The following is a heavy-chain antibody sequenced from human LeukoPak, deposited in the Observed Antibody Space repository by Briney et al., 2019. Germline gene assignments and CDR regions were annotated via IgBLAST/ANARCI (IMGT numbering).Heavy chain of an antibody. CDR1: GGSFSGFF. V-gene: IGHV4-34*01. Sequence: RPSETLSLTCAVYGGSFSGFFWTWIRQPPGKGLEWIGEINHSGSTNYNPSLKSRVTISVDTSKNHFSLKLRSVTVADTAVYYCARHQGVVDLWGRGSLVTVSS. CDR2: INHSGST. CDR3: ARHQGVVDL. J-gene: IGHJ2*01. D-gene: IGHD3-3*01.